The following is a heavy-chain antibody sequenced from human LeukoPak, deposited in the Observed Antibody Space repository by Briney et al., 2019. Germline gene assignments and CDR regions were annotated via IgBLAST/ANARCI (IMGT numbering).Heavy chain of an antibody. CDR1: GFTFSNYW. V-gene: IGHV3-7*05. D-gene: IGHD3-10*01. CDR3: ARIRGGWYIDY. J-gene: IGHJ4*02. Sequence: PGGSLRLSCAASGFTFSNYWMSWVRQAPGKGLEWVANIKHDGSEKYYVDSVKGRFTISRDNSKNTLYLQMNSLRAEDTAVYYCARIRGGWYIDYWGQGTLVTVSS. CDR2: IKHDGSEK.